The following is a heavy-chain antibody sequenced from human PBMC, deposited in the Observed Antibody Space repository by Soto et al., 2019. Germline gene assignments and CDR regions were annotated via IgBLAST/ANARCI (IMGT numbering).Heavy chain of an antibody. D-gene: IGHD3-10*01. V-gene: IGHV1-18*01. CDR2: ISAYNGNT. CDR3: ARDKGVGSGSYYGY. J-gene: IGHJ4*02. Sequence: QVQLVQSGAEVKKPGASVKVSCKASGYTFTSYGISWVRQAPGQGIGWMGWISAYNGNTNYAQKHQGRVTMTIDTPTSAAYMELRSLRSDGTAVYSCARDKGVGSGSYYGYWGQVTLVTFSS. CDR1: GYTFTSYG.